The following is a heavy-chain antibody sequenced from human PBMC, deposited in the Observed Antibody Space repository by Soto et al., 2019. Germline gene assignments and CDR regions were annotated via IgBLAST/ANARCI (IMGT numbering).Heavy chain of an antibody. CDR2: IWYDGNNK. CDR3: ARGGIATAGFDFDY. CDR1: GFSISNHG. Sequence: PGGSLRLSCAASGFSISNHGIHWVRQAPGKGLEWVAVIWYDGNNKYYVDSVKGRFTISRDNSKNTVYLQMNSLRVEDTAVYYCARGGIATAGFDFDYWGQGTLVTVSS. V-gene: IGHV3-33*01. J-gene: IGHJ4*02. D-gene: IGHD6-13*01.